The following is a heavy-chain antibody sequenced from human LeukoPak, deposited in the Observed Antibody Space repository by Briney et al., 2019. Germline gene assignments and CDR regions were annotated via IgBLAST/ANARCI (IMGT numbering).Heavy chain of an antibody. V-gene: IGHV1-46*01. Sequence: ASVKVSCKASGYTFTSYYMHWVRQAPGQGLEWMGIINPSGGSTSYAQKFQGRVTMTRDTSTSAVYMELSSLRSEDAAVYYCARDAEPEDYYCGMDVWGQGTTVTVSS. CDR2: INPSGGST. J-gene: IGHJ6*02. CDR1: GYTFTSYY. CDR3: ARDAEPEDYYCGMDV. D-gene: IGHD1-14*01.